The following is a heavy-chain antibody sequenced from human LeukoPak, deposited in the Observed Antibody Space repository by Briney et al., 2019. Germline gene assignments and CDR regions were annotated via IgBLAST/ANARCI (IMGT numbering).Heavy chain of an antibody. CDR3: ARGASSRYFDRLSSGYYYYYGMGV. CDR1: GYTFTGYY. J-gene: IGHJ6*02. CDR2: INPNSCGT. V-gene: IGHV1-2*02. Sequence: ASVKVSCKASGYTFTGYYMHWVRQAPGQGLEWMGWINPNSCGTNYAQKVQVRVTMTRDTSISTAYMELSRLRSDDTAVYYCARGASSRYFDRLSSGYYYYYGMGVWGQGTTVTVSS. D-gene: IGHD3-9*01.